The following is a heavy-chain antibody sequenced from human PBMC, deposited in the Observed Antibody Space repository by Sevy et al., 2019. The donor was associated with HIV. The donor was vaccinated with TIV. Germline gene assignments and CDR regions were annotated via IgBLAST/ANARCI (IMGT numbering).Heavy chain of an antibody. CDR1: GGSISSYY. Sequence: SETLSLTCTVSGGSISSYYWSWIRQPPGKGLEWIGYIYYSGSTNYNPSLKSRVTISVDTSKNQFSLKLSSVTAADTALYYCARGAYYFDYWGQGTLVTVSS. J-gene: IGHJ4*02. V-gene: IGHV4-59*01. CDR2: IYYSGST. CDR3: ARGAYYFDY.